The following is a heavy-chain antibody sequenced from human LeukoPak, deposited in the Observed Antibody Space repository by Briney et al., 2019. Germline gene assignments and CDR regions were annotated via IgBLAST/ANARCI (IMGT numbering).Heavy chain of an antibody. CDR2: ISSISSYI. CDR1: AFTFSSYS. J-gene: IGHJ6*03. V-gene: IGHV3-21*01. D-gene: IGHD6-13*01. CDR3: ARVAAGMTFYYMDV. Sequence: PGGSLRLSCAASAFTFSSYSMNWVRQAPGKGLEWVSSISSISSYINYADSVKGRFTISRDNAKNSLYLQMNSLRAEDTAVYYCARVAAGMTFYYMDVWGKGTTVTISS.